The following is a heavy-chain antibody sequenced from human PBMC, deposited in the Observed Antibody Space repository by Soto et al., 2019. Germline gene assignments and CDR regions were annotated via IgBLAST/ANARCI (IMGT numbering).Heavy chain of an antibody. CDR3: VKDRVPGAYGNYYGMDV. J-gene: IGHJ6*02. CDR2: ISYDGSDK. V-gene: IGHV3-30*18. CDR1: GFTFNNSG. Sequence: GGSLRLSCRVSGFTFNNSGMHWVRQAPGRGLEWMAVISYDGSDKYYADSVKGRVIISRDNSKNTLNLEMNSLRAEDTAIYYCVKDRVPGAYGNYYGMDVWGQGTTVTVSS. D-gene: IGHD5-12*01.